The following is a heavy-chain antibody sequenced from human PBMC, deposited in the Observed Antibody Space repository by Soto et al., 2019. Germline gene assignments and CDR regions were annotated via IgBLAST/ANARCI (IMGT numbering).Heavy chain of an antibody. Sequence: ASVKVSCKSSGYTFTKFGISWVRQAPGQGLEWMGWNSAYNDKTNYAQKLQGRVTMTSDTSTSTAYMELRSLRSDDTAVYYCARLLKGGAVNQNWFDPWAQGTLVTV. CDR1: GYTFTKFG. CDR3: ARLLKGGAVNQNWFDP. J-gene: IGHJ5*02. CDR2: NSAYNDKT. D-gene: IGHD1-26*01. V-gene: IGHV1-18*01.